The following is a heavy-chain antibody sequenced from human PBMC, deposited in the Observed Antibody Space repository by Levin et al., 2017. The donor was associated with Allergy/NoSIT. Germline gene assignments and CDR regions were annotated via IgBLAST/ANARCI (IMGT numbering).Heavy chain of an antibody. J-gene: IGHJ4*02. V-gene: IGHV3-23*01. CDR2: ITASGGAP. Sequence: ASVKVSCAASGFIFSNYAMTWVRQAPGRGLEWVSSITASGGAPYYADSVKGRFSISRDNSKATLHLQMTSLRADDTAVYYCVKLSATGSASGWYVFNSPFDSWGQGTLVTVSS. CDR1: GFIFSNYA. CDR3: VKLSATGSASGWYVFNSPFDS. D-gene: IGHD6-19*01.